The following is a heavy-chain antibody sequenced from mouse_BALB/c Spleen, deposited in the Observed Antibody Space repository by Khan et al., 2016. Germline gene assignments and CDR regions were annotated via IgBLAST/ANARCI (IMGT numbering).Heavy chain of an antibody. D-gene: IGHD2-1*01. V-gene: IGHV5-6-5*01. Sequence: EVELVESGGGLVKPGGSLKLSCAASGFTFSNYAMSWVHQTPEKRLEWVASISSGGSTYYPDSVKGRFTISRDNARNILNLQMSSLRSEDTAMYYCAREDYGNYGDYFDYWGQGTTLTVSS. CDR1: GFTFSNYA. J-gene: IGHJ2*01. CDR2: ISSGGST. CDR3: AREDYGNYGDYFDY.